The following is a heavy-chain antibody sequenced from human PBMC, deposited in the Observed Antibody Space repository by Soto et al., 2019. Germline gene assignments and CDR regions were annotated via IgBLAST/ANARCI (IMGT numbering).Heavy chain of an antibody. CDR2: MNPNSGNT. CDR3: ARQLPQDIVVGT. J-gene: IGHJ5*02. CDR1: GYTFTSYD. V-gene: IGHV1-8*01. Sequence: GASVKVSCKASGYTFTSYDINWVRQATGQGLEWMGWMNPNSGNTGYAQKFQGRVTMTRNTSISTAYMELSSLRSEDTAVYYCARQLPQDIVVGTWGQGTLVTVSS. D-gene: IGHD2-15*01.